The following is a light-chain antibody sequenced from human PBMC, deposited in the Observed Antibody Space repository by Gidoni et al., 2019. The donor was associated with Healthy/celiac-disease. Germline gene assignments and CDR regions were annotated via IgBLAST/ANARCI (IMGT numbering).Light chain of an antibody. J-gene: IGLJ1*01. CDR3: CSYAGSYTFV. Sequence: QSALTQPRSVSGSPGQSVNISCTGTSSDVGGYNYVSWDQQHPGKASKLMIYDVSKRPSGVPDRFSGSKSGNTASLTISWLQAEDEADYYCCSYAGSYTFVFGTVTKVTVL. V-gene: IGLV2-11*01. CDR2: DVS. CDR1: SSDVGGYNY.